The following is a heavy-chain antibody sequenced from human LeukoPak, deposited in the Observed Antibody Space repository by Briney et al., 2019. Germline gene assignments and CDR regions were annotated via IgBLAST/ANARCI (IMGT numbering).Heavy chain of an antibody. CDR3: ARSPLHYGDYFDAFDI. V-gene: IGHV4-39*01. CDR1: GGSISSSSYY. Sequence: KPSETLSLTCTVSGGSISSSSYYWGWIRQPPGKGLEWIGSIYYSGSTYYNPSLKSRVTISVDTSKNQFSLKLSSVTAADTAVYYCARSPLHYGDYFDAFDIWGQGTMVTVSS. CDR2: IYYSGST. J-gene: IGHJ3*02. D-gene: IGHD4-17*01.